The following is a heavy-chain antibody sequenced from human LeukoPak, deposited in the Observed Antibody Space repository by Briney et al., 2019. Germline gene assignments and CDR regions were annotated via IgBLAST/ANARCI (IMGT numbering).Heavy chain of an antibody. CDR1: GDSISTYY. V-gene: IGHV4-34*01. CDR2: INHSGST. CDR3: ARHRRLHDYGDCWFDP. J-gene: IGHJ5*02. D-gene: IGHD4-17*01. Sequence: SETLSLTCTVSGDSISTYYWSWIRQPPGKGLEWIGEINHSGSTNYNPSLKSRVTISVDTSKNQFSLKLSSVTAADTAVYYCARHRRLHDYGDCWFDPWGQGTLVTVSS.